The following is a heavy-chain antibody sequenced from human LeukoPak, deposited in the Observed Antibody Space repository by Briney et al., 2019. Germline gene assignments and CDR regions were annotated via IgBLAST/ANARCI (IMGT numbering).Heavy chain of an antibody. D-gene: IGHD2-21*01. CDR2: INHSGST. V-gene: IGHV4-34*01. J-gene: IGHJ4*02. Sequence: SETLSLTCDVYGGSFSGYYWSWIRQPPGKGLEWIGEINHSGSTNYNPSLKSRVTISIDTSKNQFSLKLSSVTAADTAVYYCARGRRVIGFDYWGQGTLVTVSS. CDR3: ARGRRVIGFDY. CDR1: GGSFSGYY.